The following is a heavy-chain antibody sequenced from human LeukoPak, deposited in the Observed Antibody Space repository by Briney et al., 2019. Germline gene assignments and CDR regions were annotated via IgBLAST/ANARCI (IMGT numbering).Heavy chain of an antibody. CDR2: IYYSGST. CDR1: GGSISSGGYY. CDR3: ASSFTTAFGHFDY. J-gene: IGHJ4*02. D-gene: IGHD3-22*01. V-gene: IGHV4-31*03. Sequence: SETLSLTCTVSGGSISSGGYYWSWIRQHPGKGLEWIGYIYYSGSTYYNPSLKRRVTISVDTSKNQFSLKLSSVTAADTAVYYCASSFTTAFGHFDYWGQGTLVTVSS.